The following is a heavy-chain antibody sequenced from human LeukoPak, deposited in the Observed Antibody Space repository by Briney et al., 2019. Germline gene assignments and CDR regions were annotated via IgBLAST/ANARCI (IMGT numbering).Heavy chain of an antibody. Sequence: SETLSLTWTVSGGSISGYHWSWIRQPPGKGLEWIGSINYSGNTNYNPSLKSRVTTSEDTSNHRFSLKLTSVTAADTAVYYCARDQDCGSDCYIFDYWGQGILVTVSS. CDR2: INYSGNT. V-gene: IGHV4-59*01. D-gene: IGHD2-21*02. CDR3: ARDQDCGSDCYIFDY. J-gene: IGHJ4*02. CDR1: GGSISGYH.